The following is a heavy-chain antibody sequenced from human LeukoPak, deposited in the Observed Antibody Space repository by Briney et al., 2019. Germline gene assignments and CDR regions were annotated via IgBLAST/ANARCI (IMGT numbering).Heavy chain of an antibody. CDR1: GGSISSYY. CDR3: ARSKIMVRGVIEAFDI. D-gene: IGHD3-10*01. CDR2: INHSGST. V-gene: IGHV4-34*01. Sequence: SETLSLTCTVSGGSISSYYWSWIRQPPGKGLEWIGEINHSGSTNYNPSLKSRVTMSVDTSKNQFSLKLSSVTAADTAVYYCARSKIMVRGVIEAFDIWGQGTMVTVSS. J-gene: IGHJ3*02.